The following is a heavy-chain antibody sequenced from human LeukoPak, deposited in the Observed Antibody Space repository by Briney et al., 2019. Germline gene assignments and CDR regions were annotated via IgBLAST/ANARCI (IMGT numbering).Heavy chain of an antibody. J-gene: IGHJ4*02. CDR3: AKFKGYGDFDY. CDR1: GFTFSSYG. V-gene: IGHV3-30*18. D-gene: IGHD4-17*01. Sequence: GGSLRLSCAASGFTFSSYGMHWVRQAPGKGLEWVAVISYDGSNKYYADSVKGRFTISRDNSKNTLYLQMNSLRAEDTAVYYCAKFKGYGDFDYWGQGTLVTVSS. CDR2: ISYDGSNK.